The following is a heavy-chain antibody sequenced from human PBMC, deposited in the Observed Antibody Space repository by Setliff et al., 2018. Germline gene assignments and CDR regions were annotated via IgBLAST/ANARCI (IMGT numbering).Heavy chain of an antibody. V-gene: IGHV4-61*10. CDR3: ARDEGSSYFYGMDV. Sequence: SETLSLTCSVSGGSISSGSYYWSWIRQPAGKGLEWIGHIYYSGSTNYNPSLKSRVTISVDTSKNQFSLKLSSVTAADTAVYYCARDEGSSYFYGMDVWGQGTTVTVSS. CDR1: GGSISSGSYY. CDR2: IYYSGST. J-gene: IGHJ6*02. D-gene: IGHD6-13*01.